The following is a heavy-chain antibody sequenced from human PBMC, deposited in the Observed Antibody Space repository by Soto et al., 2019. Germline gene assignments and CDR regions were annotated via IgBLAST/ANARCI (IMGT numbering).Heavy chain of an antibody. Sequence: ASVKVSCKASGYTFTSYYMHWVRQAPGQGLEWMGIINPSGGSTSYAQKFQGRVTMTRDTSTSTVYMELSSLRSEDTAVYYCARDGESIMILGGVRNYYYYYMDGWGKGTTVTVS. CDR1: GYTFTSYY. J-gene: IGHJ6*03. CDR2: INPSGGST. CDR3: ARDGESIMILGGVRNYYYYYMDG. V-gene: IGHV1-46*03. D-gene: IGHD3-3*01.